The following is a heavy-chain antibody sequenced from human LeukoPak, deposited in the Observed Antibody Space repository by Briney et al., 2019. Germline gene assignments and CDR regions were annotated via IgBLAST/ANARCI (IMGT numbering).Heavy chain of an antibody. CDR1: GFTFSSYW. CDR3: ARARVYSSSGYYYYMDV. CDR2: IKQDGSEK. D-gene: IGHD6-6*01. Sequence: PGGSLRLSCAASGFTFSSYWMSWVRQAPGKGLEWVANIKQDGSEKYYVDSVKGRFTISRDNAKNSLYLQMNSLRAGDTAVYYCARARVYSSSGYYYYMDVWGKGTTVTVSS. V-gene: IGHV3-7*01. J-gene: IGHJ6*03.